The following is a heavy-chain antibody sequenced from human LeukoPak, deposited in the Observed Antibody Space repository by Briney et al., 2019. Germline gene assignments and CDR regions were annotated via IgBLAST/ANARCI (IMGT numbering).Heavy chain of an antibody. Sequence: GGSLRLSCAASGFIFSNYGMQWVRQAPGKGLEWVAVIWNDGRNKYCADPVKGRFTISRDNSKNTLYLQMNSLGAEDTAVYYCVRSNFAGDSSWRFDYWGQGTLVTVSS. CDR2: IWNDGRNK. J-gene: IGHJ4*02. CDR1: GFIFSNYG. D-gene: IGHD6-13*01. V-gene: IGHV3-33*01. CDR3: VRSNFAGDSSWRFDY.